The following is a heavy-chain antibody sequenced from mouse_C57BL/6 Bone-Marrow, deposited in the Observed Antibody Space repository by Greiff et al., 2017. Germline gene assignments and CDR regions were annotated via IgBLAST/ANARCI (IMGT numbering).Heavy chain of an antibody. Sequence: QVQLQQSGPGLVQPSQSLSITCTVSGFSLTSYGVHWVRQSPGKGLEWLGVIWRGGSTAYNAAFMSRLSITKDNSKSQVFVKMNSLQADDTAIYYCAKNLRAYYYAMDYWGQGTSVTVSS. D-gene: IGHD2-12*01. V-gene: IGHV2-5*01. CDR3: AKNLRAYYYAMDY. CDR1: GFSLTSYG. CDR2: IWRGGST. J-gene: IGHJ4*01.